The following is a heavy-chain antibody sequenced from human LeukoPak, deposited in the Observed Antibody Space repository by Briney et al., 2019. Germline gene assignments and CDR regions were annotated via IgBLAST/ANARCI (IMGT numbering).Heavy chain of an antibody. D-gene: IGHD2-2*01. CDR3: ARGRGSKARYYYYYMDV. CDR2: INPNSGGT. V-gene: IGHV1-2*02. CDR1: GYTFTGYY. J-gene: IGHJ6*03. Sequence: ASVKVSCKASGYTFTGYYMHWVRQAPGQGLEWMGWINPNSGGTNYAQKFQGRVTMTRDTSISTAYMELSRLRSDDTAVYYCARGRGSKARYYYYYMDVWGKGTTVTVSS.